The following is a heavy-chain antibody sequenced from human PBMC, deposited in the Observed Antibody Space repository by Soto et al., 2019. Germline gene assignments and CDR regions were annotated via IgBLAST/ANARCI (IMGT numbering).Heavy chain of an antibody. V-gene: IGHV4-31*03. CDR2: IFYSGST. CDR1: GGSISIGGYY. CDR3: ARAPGDYFDY. J-gene: IGHJ4*02. Sequence: PSETLSLTCTVSGGSISIGGYYWSWIRQHPGKGLEWIGYIFYSGSTFYNPSLKSRIAISVDTSKNQFSLKLSSVTAADTAVYYCARAPGDYFDYWGQGTLVTVSS.